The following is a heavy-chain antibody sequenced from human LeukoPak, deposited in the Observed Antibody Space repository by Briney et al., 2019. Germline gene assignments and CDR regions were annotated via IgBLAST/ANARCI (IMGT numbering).Heavy chain of an antibody. D-gene: IGHD6-13*01. CDR3: ARKEAAAGTRYFDY. CDR1: GFTFSSYN. V-gene: IGHV3-48*01. Sequence: GGSLRLSCAASGFTFSSYNMNWVRQAPGKGLEWVSYISSSSSTIYYADSVKGRFTISRDNAKNSLYLQMNSLRAEDTAVYYCARKEAAAGTRYFDYWGQGTLVSVSS. CDR2: ISSSSSTI. J-gene: IGHJ4*02.